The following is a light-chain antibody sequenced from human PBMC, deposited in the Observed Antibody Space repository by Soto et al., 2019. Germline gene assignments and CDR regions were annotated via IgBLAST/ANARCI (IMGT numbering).Light chain of an antibody. V-gene: IGLV2-14*03. J-gene: IGLJ1*01. CDR3: MSFTSSNTYV. Sequence: QSALTQPASVSGSPGQSITISCTGTISDVGAYNFVSWYQHHPDKAPKVVIYDVANWPSGVSYRFSASKSGNTASLTISGLQAEDEADYYCMSFTSSNTYVFGTGTKVTVL. CDR1: ISDVGAYNF. CDR2: DVA.